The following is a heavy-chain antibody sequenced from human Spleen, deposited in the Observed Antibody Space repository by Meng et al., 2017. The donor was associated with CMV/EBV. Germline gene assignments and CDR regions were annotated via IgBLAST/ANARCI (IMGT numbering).Heavy chain of an antibody. D-gene: IGHD6-19*01. J-gene: IGHJ3*02. V-gene: IGHV4-4*07. CDR3: ARAGYSSGWYDAFDI. Sequence: RESGRGLVKPSEPLSLTRTVSGCSISSYYWSWIRQPAGKGLEWIGRIYTSGSTNYTPSLKSRVTMSVDTSKNQFSLKLSSVTAADTAVYYCARAGYSSGWYDAFDIWGQGTMVTVSS. CDR1: GCSISSYY. CDR2: IYTSGST.